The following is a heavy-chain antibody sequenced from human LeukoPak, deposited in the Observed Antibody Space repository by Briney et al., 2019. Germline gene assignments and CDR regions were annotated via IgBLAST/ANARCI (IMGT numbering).Heavy chain of an antibody. J-gene: IGHJ5*02. D-gene: IGHD3-9*01. Sequence: SETLSLTCTVSGGSISSGGYYWSWIRQHPGKGLEWIGYIYYSGSTYYNPSLKSRVTISVDTSKNQFSLKLSSVTAADTAVYYCARDQGASLLTGYSENRNWFDPWGQGTLVTVSS. CDR3: ARDQGASLLTGYSENRNWFDP. V-gene: IGHV4-31*03. CDR2: IYYSGST. CDR1: GGSISSGGYY.